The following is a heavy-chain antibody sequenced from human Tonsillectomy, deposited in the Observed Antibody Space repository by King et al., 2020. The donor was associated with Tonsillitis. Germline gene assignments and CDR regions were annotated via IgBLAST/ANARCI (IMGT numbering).Heavy chain of an antibody. CDR1: GGSISRGGYY. V-gene: IGHV4-31*03. CDR2: IYYSGST. Sequence: VQLQESGPGLVKPSQTLSLTCTVSGGSISRGGYYWSWIRQHPGKGLEWIGYIYYSGSTYYNPSLRSRVTISVDTSKNQFSLKLNSVTAADTAVYYCASLRGYYYDSSDYPQGGWFDPWGQGTLVTVSS. J-gene: IGHJ5*02. CDR3: ASLRGYYYDSSDYPQGGWFDP. D-gene: IGHD3-22*01.